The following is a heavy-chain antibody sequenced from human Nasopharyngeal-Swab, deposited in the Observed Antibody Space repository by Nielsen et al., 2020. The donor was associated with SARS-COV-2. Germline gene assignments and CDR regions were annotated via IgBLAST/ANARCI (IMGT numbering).Heavy chain of an antibody. V-gene: IGHV3-15*01. J-gene: IGHJ4*02. CDR2: IKSKTDGGTT. D-gene: IGHD5-12*01. CDR1: GFTFSNAW. Sequence: GESLKISCAASGFTFSNAWMSWVRQAPGKGLEWVGRIKSKTDGGTTDYAALVKGRFTISRDDSKNTLYLQMNSLKTEDTAVYYCTTDIVATNFDYWGQGTLVTVSS. CDR3: TTDIVATNFDY.